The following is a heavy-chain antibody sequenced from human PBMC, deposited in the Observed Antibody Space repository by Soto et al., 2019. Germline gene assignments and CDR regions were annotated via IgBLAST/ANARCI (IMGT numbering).Heavy chain of an antibody. D-gene: IGHD5-12*01. CDR1: GGSISSYY. J-gene: IGHJ4*02. CDR2: IYYSGST. V-gene: IGHV4-59*01. Sequence: SETLSLTCTVSGGSISSYYWSWIRQPPGKGLEWIGYIYYSGSTNYNPSLKSRVTISVDTSKNQFSLKLSSVTAADTAVYYCARGGVDIVATIFLDYWGQGTLVTVSS. CDR3: ARGGVDIVATIFLDY.